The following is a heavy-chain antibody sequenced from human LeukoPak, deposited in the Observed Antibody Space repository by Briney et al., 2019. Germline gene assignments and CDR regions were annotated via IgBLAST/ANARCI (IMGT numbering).Heavy chain of an antibody. Sequence: GGSLRLSCAASGFIFSNYWMHWVRQAPGKGLVWVSRVYSDGSSAIYADSVRGRFTISRDNAKNTLYLQMNSLTTEDTAVYYRTRDIVWGFDYWGQGTLVTVSS. J-gene: IGHJ4*02. V-gene: IGHV3-74*01. CDR1: GFIFSNYW. D-gene: IGHD3-16*01. CDR3: TRDIVWGFDY. CDR2: VYSDGSSA.